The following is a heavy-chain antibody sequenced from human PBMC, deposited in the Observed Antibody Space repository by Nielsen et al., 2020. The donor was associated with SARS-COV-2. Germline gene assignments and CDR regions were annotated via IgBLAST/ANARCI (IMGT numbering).Heavy chain of an antibody. CDR2: ISGSAGRT. D-gene: IGHD3-3*01. J-gene: IGHJ6*02. CDR3: ARRTTDILRFLEWTPSYYHHGMDV. V-gene: IGHV3-11*01. Sequence: WIRQPPGKGLEWVSDISGSAGRTFYADSVKGRFTISRDNDKNSLYLQMNSLRAEDTAVYYCARRTTDILRFLEWTPSYYHHGMDVWGQGTTGTVSS.